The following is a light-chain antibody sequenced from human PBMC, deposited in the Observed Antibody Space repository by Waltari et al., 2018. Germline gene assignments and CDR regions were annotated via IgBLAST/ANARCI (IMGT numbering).Light chain of an antibody. J-gene: IGKJ4*01. CDR1: QSVSSNY. CDR3: QQRSRWPLT. CDR2: GAS. Sequence: EIVLTQSPGTLSLSPGERATLSCRASQSVSSNYLAWYQQKPGQAPRLLMYGASSRATGIPDRFSGSGSGTDFTLTISRLEPEDSAVYYCQQRSRWPLTFGGGTKVEL. V-gene: IGKV3D-20*02.